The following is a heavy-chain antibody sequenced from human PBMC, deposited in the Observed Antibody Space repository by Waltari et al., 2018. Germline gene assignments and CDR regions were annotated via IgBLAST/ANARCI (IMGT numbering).Heavy chain of an antibody. Sequence: QVQLQESGPGLVKPSETLSLTCTVSGGSISSYYWSWIRQPAGKGLEWIGRIYTSGSTNYNPSLKSRVTRSVDTSTNQFSLKRSSVTAADTAVYYCARDWGHDYSNRRYYYYGMDVWGQGTTVTVSS. CDR3: ARDWGHDYSNRRYYYYGMDV. V-gene: IGHV4-4*07. D-gene: IGHD4-4*01. CDR1: GGSISSYY. CDR2: IYTSGST. J-gene: IGHJ6*02.